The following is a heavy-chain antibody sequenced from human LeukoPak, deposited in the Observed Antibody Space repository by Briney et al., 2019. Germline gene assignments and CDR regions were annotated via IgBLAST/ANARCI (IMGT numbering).Heavy chain of an antibody. CDR1: GFTFSSYW. D-gene: IGHD3-16*01. Sequence: GGSLRLSCAASGFTFSSYWMNWARQAPGKGLEWVASINHNGNVNCYVDSVKGRFTISDNAKNSLYLQMSNLRAEDTAVYFCARGGGLDVWGQGATVTVSS. CDR3: ARGGGLDV. CDR2: INHNGNVN. V-gene: IGHV3-7*03. J-gene: IGHJ6*02.